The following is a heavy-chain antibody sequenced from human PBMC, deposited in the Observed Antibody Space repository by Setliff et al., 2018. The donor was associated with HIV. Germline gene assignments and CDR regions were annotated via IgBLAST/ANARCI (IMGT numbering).Heavy chain of an antibody. D-gene: IGHD6-13*01. J-gene: IGHJ4*02. V-gene: IGHV3-7*01. Sequence: GGSLRLSCAASGFTFSNYWMSWVRQAPGKGLEWVANIIQDGSEKYYVDSVMGRITISRDNAKNSLYLQMSTLRAEDTAVYYCGRDVMAAAGIGSLNYWGQGTLVTVSS. CDR1: GFTFSNYW. CDR2: IIQDGSEK. CDR3: GRDVMAAAGIGSLNY.